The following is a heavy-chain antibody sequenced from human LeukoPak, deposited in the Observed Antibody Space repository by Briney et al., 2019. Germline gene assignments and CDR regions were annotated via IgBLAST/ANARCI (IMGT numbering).Heavy chain of an antibody. Sequence: GGSLRFSCAAPGFNFINYGMHWVRQAPGKGLEWVTFIPSDGNNQYYADSVKGRFTISRDNSRNTLYLQMNGLRVEDTAVYYCAKGTGRGDFWGQGTLVTVSS. CDR1: GFNFINYG. J-gene: IGHJ4*02. V-gene: IGHV3-30*02. CDR2: IPSDGNNQ. CDR3: AKGTGRGDF. D-gene: IGHD3-10*01.